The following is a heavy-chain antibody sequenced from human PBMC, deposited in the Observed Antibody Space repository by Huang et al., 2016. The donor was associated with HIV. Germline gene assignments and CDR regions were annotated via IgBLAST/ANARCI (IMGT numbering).Heavy chain of an antibody. D-gene: IGHD3-10*01. Sequence: QVQLQESGSGLVKPSQTLSLTCDVSGASIGSGGFSWSWIRQPPGEGLEWMGYSYHSGATYYNPSLKTRVTISFDRSKSQLSLRLASVTAADTAVYYCARSPPGDYFDLWGRGTLVTVSS. CDR2: SYHSGAT. J-gene: IGHJ2*01. CDR1: GASIGSGGFS. V-gene: IGHV4-30-2*01. CDR3: ARSPPGDYFDL.